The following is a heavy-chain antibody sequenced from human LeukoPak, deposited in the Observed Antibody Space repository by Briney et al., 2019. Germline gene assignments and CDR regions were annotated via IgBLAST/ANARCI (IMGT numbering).Heavy chain of an antibody. CDR1: GFTFSSYG. D-gene: IGHD1-20*01. J-gene: IGHJ4*02. V-gene: IGHV3-20*04. CDR3: ARVHGHRYNWNGGPLDY. Sequence: PGGSLRLSCTASGFTFSSYGMSWVRQAPGKGLEWVSGINWNGGSTGYADSVKGRFTISRDNAKNSLYLQMNSLRAEDTALYYCARVHGHRYNWNGGPLDYWGQGTLVTVSS. CDR2: INWNGGST.